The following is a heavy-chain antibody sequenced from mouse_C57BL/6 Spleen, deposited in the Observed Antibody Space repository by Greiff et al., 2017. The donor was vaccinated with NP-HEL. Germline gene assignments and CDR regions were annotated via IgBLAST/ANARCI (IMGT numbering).Heavy chain of an antibody. CDR2: ISSGGSYT. CDR1: GFTFSSYG. J-gene: IGHJ2*01. D-gene: IGHD2-1*01. CDR3: ARGKGNYGY. V-gene: IGHV5-6*01. Sequence: EVNLVASGGDLVKPGGSLKLSCAASGFTFSSYGMSWVRQTPDKRLEWVATISSGGSYTYYPDSVKGRFTISRDNAKNTLYLQMSSLKSEDTAMYYCARGKGNYGYWGQGTTLTVSS.